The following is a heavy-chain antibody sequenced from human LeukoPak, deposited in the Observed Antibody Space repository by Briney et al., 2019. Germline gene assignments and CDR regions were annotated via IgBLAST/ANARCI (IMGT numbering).Heavy chain of an antibody. CDR2: ISGSGGST. Sequence: PGGSLRRSCAASGFTFSSYAMSWVRQAPGKGLEWVSAISGSGGSTYYADSVKGRFTISRDNSKNTLYLQMNSLRAEDTAVYYCAKPDFCSSTSCPVEFDYWGQGTLVTVSS. CDR1: GFTFSSYA. D-gene: IGHD2-2*01. J-gene: IGHJ4*02. V-gene: IGHV3-23*01. CDR3: AKPDFCSSTSCPVEFDY.